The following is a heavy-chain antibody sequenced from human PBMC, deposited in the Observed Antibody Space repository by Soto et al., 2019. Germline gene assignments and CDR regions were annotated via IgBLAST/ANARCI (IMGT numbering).Heavy chain of an antibody. J-gene: IGHJ5*02. CDR3: VRVPDR. CDR2: IYHSGST. CDR1: GGSISSGGYS. D-gene: IGHD2-2*01. V-gene: IGHV4-30-2*01. Sequence: QLQLQESGSGLVKPSQTLSLTCAVSGGSISSGGYSWSWIRQLPGKGLEWIGYIYHSGSTYYNPSLKSRVTISVDRSKNQFSLKLSSVTAADTAVYYCVRVPDRWGQGTLVTVSS.